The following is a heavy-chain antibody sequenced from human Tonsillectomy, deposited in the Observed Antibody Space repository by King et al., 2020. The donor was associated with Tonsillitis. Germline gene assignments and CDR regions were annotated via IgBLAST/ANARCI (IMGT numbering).Heavy chain of an antibody. CDR1: GYTFTGYY. CDR3: AGALDDYGDPDAFDI. J-gene: IGHJ3*02. D-gene: IGHD4-17*01. V-gene: IGHV1-2*02. Sequence: VQLVESGAEVKKPGASVKVSCKASGYTFTGYYMHWVRQAPGQGLEWMGWINPNSCGTNYAQKFQGRVTMTRDTSISTAYMELSRLRSDDTAVYYCAGALDDYGDPDAFDIWGQGTMVTVSS. CDR2: INPNSCGT.